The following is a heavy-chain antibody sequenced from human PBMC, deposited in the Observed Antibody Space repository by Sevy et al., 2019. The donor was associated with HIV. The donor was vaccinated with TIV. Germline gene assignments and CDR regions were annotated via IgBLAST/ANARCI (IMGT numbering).Heavy chain of an antibody. Sequence: GESLKISCAASGFSCSSNWMHWVRQAPGKGLEWVANIKQDESETYYAASVKGRFTISRDNAKNSVYLQMNSLRPEDTAIYYCARGNSGSFDYWGQGTLVTVSS. CDR3: ARGNSGSFDY. J-gene: IGHJ4*02. D-gene: IGHD3-22*01. CDR1: GFSCSSNW. CDR2: IKQDESET. V-gene: IGHV3-7*03.